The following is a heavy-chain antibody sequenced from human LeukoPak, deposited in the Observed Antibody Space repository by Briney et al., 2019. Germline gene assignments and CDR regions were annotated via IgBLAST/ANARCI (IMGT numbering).Heavy chain of an antibody. CDR1: GFTFSSYE. Sequence: GGSLRLSCVASGFTFSSYEMNWVRQAPGKGLEWVSYISSSGSTIYYADSVKGRFTISRDNAKNSLYLQMNSLRAEDTAVYYCARDNGAAAGLGGYYYGMDVWGKGTTVTVSS. CDR3: ARDNGAAAGLGGYYYGMDV. CDR2: ISSSGSTI. D-gene: IGHD6-13*01. J-gene: IGHJ6*04. V-gene: IGHV3-48*03.